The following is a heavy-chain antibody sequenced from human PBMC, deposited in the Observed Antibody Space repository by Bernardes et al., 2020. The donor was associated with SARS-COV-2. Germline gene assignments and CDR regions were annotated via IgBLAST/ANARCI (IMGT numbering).Heavy chain of an antibody. CDR2: ISSGGVST. CDR1: GFTFNSHA. Sequence: GGSLRLSCIASGFTFNSHAMHWVRQAPGKGLKYVARISSGGVSTTYADSVKGRFTISRDNFKNTLYLQMGRLRPDDTAVYYCARAEFSGWDPDYGLDVWGQGTTVTVSS. V-gene: IGHV3-64*02. J-gene: IGHJ6*01. D-gene: IGHD6-19*01. CDR3: ARAEFSGWDPDYGLDV.